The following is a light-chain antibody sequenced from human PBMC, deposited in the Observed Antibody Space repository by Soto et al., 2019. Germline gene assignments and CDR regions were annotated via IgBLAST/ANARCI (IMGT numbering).Light chain of an antibody. CDR1: QGISTY. CDR3: QQLYNYPPIT. Sequence: IQLTQSPSSLSASLGDRVTITCRASQGISTYLAWYQQKPGKAPKLLIYGASTLQSGVPSRFSGSGSGTDFTITISSLQPEDFATYYCQQLYNYPPITFGQGTRLEIK. V-gene: IGKV1-9*01. J-gene: IGKJ5*01. CDR2: GAS.